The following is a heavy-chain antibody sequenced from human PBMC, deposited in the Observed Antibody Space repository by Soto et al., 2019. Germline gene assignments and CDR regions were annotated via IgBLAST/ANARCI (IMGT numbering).Heavy chain of an antibody. Sequence: PSETLSLTCTVSGGSISSGGYYWNWIRQHPGKGLEWIGYMYYSGSTYYNPSVKSRVVISVDTSKNQLSLTLSSVTDADTAVYYCARDRQLKYDSSGYPYYYYGTDVWGQGTTVTVSS. CDR2: MYYSGST. CDR3: ARDRQLKYDSSGYPYYYYGTDV. V-gene: IGHV4-31*03. D-gene: IGHD3-22*01. J-gene: IGHJ6*02. CDR1: GGSISSGGYY.